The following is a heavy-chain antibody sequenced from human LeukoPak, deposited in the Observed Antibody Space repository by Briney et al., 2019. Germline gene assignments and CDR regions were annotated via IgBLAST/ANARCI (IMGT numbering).Heavy chain of an antibody. D-gene: IGHD6-6*01. V-gene: IGHV3-74*01. CDR2: ISPTGSTT. CDR1: GFSFSGHW. J-gene: IGHJ4*02. CDR3: ARGPNSNWSGLDF. Sequence: GGSLRLSCTASGFSFSGHWMHWARQLPGKGLAWVSRISPTGSTTSYADPVKGRFTVSRDNAKNTLYLQVNNLRAEDTAVYYCARGPNSNWSGLDFWGQGTLLTVSS.